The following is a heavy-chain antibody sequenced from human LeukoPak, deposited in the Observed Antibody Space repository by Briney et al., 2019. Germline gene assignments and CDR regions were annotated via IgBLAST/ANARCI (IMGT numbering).Heavy chain of an antibody. Sequence: GGSLRLSCAASGFTFDDYAMHWVRQAPGKGLEWVSGISWNSGSIGYADSVKGRFTISRDNAKNSLYLQMNSLRAEDTALYYCAKDSQWLVTSGGLDYWGQGTLVTASS. D-gene: IGHD6-19*01. V-gene: IGHV3-9*01. CDR3: AKDSQWLVTSGGLDY. J-gene: IGHJ4*02. CDR2: ISWNSGSI. CDR1: GFTFDDYA.